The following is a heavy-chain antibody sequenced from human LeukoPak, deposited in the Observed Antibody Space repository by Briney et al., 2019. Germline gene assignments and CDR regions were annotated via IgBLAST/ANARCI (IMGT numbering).Heavy chain of an antibody. CDR3: ARLSIFGVVNDAFDI. V-gene: IGHV4-39*01. CDR1: GGSISSSSYY. D-gene: IGHD3-3*01. J-gene: IGHJ3*02. Sequence: SETLSLTCTVSGGSISSSSYYWGWIRQPPGKGLEWIGSIYYSGSTYYNSSLKSRVTISVDTSKNQFSLKLSSVTAADTAVYYCARLSIFGVVNDAFDIWGQGTMVTVSS. CDR2: IYYSGST.